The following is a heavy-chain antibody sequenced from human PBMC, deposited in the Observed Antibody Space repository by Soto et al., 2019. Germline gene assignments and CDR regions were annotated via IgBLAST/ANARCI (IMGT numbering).Heavy chain of an antibody. CDR3: ARTVDGRSGRHSNLNWFDP. Sequence: PEGSLRHSFSSSGLTVSNHYMSRIRQAPGKGLEWVSVIYSGGSTYYADSVKGRFTISRDNSKNTLYLQMNSLRAEDTAVYYCARTVDGRSGRHSNLNWFDPWGQGP. CDR2: IYSGGST. D-gene: IGHD3-10*01. J-gene: IGHJ5*02. V-gene: IGHV3-53*01. CDR1: GLTVSNHY.